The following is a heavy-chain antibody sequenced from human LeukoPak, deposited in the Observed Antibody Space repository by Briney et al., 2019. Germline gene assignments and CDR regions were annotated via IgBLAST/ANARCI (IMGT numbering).Heavy chain of an antibody. D-gene: IGHD3-10*01. J-gene: IGHJ4*02. CDR3: ARGGRPDY. CDR2: IKEDGREK. V-gene: IGHV3-7*01. Sequence: GGSLRLSCEASGFTFRSYWMNWARQAPGKALEWVANIKEDGREKYYVDSVKGRFTISRDNAKNSLYLQMSSLRAEDTAVYYCARGGRPDYWGQGTLVTVSS. CDR1: GFTFRSYW.